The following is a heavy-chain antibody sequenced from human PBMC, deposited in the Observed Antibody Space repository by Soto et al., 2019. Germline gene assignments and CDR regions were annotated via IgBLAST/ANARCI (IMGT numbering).Heavy chain of an antibody. D-gene: IGHD3-22*01. V-gene: IGHV3-66*01. CDR2: IYSGGST. Sequence: LRLSCAASGFTFSSYSMSWVRQAPGKGLEWVSVIYSGGSTYYADSVKGRFTISRDNSKNTLYLQMNSLRAEDTAVYYCARDSSGYPPFDYWGQGTLVTVSS. J-gene: IGHJ4*02. CDR1: GFTFSSYS. CDR3: ARDSSGYPPFDY.